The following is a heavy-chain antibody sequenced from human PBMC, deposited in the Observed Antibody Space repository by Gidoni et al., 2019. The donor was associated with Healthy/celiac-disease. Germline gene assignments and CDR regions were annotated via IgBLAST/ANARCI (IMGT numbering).Heavy chain of an antibody. J-gene: IGHJ6*02. D-gene: IGHD3-3*01. V-gene: IGHV4-31*03. CDR1: GRSIRRGGYY. CDR3: ARGSNDFWSGYYPGYYYYGMDV. Sequence: QVQLQESGPGLVKPSQTLSLTCTVSGRSIRRGGYYWRWLRQHPGKGLEWIGYIYYSGSTYYNPSLKSRVTISVDTSKNQFSLKLSSVTAADTAVYYCARGSNDFWSGYYPGYYYYGMDVWGQGTTVTVSS. CDR2: IYYSGST.